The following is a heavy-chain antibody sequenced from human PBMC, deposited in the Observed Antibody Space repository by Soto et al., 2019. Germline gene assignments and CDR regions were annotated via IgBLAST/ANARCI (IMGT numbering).Heavy chain of an antibody. CDR1: GFTFSSYS. CDR3: ARDRVSGYCSSTSCEVTDV. J-gene: IGHJ6*02. Sequence: PGGSLRLSCAASGFTFSSYSVNWVRQAPGKGLEWVSSISSSSSYIYYADSVKGRFTISRDNAKNSLYLQMNSLRAEDTAVYYCARDRVSGYCSSTSCEVTDVWGQGTTVTVSS. V-gene: IGHV3-21*01. D-gene: IGHD2-2*01. CDR2: ISSSSSYI.